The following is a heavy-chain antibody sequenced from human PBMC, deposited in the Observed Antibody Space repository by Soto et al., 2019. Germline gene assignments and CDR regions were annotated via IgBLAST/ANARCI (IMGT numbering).Heavy chain of an antibody. D-gene: IGHD2-2*01. V-gene: IGHV1-18*01. Sequence: ASVKVSCKASGYTFTSYGINWVRHAPGQGLEWMGWISAYNGKTNYAQNLQGRVTMNTDTSTSTAYMELRSLRSDDTAVYYCARVDCSSTTCYVYYGVDVWGQGTTVTVSS. CDR3: ARVDCSSTTCYVYYGVDV. CDR1: GYTFTSYG. J-gene: IGHJ6*02. CDR2: ISAYNGKT.